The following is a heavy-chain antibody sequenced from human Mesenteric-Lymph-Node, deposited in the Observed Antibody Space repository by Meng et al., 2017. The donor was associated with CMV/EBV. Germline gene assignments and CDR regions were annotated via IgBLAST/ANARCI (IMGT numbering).Heavy chain of an antibody. CDR2: IIPILGIA. V-gene: IGHV1-69*10. J-gene: IGHJ4*02. Sequence: SVKVSCKASGGTFSSYAISWVRQAPGQGLEWMGGIIPILGIANYAQKFQGRVTITADKSTSTAYMDLSSLRSEDTAVYYCGRDTEYCGGDCFKSHLGHLGQGALVTVSS. CDR1: GGTFSSYA. CDR3: GRDTEYCGGDCFKSHLGH. D-gene: IGHD2-21*01.